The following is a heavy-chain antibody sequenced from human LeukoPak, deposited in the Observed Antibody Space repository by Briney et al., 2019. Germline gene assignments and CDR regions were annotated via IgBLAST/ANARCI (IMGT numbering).Heavy chain of an antibody. CDR2: IYSGGST. J-gene: IGHJ5*02. D-gene: IGHD6-13*01. V-gene: IGHV3-66*04. CDR1: GFTVSSNY. CDR3: ASHSSSWYRWFDP. Sequence: GGSLRLSCAASGFTVSSNYMSWVRQAPGKGLEWVSVIYSGGSTYYADSVKGRFTISRDNSKNTLYLQMNSLRAEDTAVYYCASHSSSWYRWFDPWGQGTLVTVSS.